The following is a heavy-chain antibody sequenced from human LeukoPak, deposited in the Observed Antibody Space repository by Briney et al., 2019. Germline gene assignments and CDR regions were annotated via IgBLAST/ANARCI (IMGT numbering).Heavy chain of an antibody. D-gene: IGHD5-24*01. CDR3: AKWEMAPPRFDY. J-gene: IGHJ4*02. V-gene: IGHV3-23*01. CDR1: GFTFSSYA. Sequence: GGSLRLSCAASGFTFSSYAMHWVRQAPGKGLEWVSAISGSGGSTYYADSVKGRFTISRDNSKNTLYLQMNSLRAEDTAVYYCAKWEMAPPRFDYWGQGTLVTVSS. CDR2: ISGSGGST.